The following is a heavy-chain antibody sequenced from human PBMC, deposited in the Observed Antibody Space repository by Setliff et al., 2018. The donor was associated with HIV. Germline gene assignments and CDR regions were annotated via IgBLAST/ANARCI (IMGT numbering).Heavy chain of an antibody. J-gene: IGHJ4*02. CDR2: IYRSGSTY. D-gene: IGHD3-16*02. V-gene: IGHV4-39*07. CDR1: GGSISSYSYF. CDR3: ARGLDVWGTYRYRNYFDY. Sequence: SETLSLTCTVSGGSISSYSYFWGWVRQPPGKGLEWIGNIYRSGSTYYYNPSLRSRVTMSVDTSKNQFSLNLTSVTAADTAIYYCARGLDVWGTYRYRNYFDYWGQGTLVTVSS.